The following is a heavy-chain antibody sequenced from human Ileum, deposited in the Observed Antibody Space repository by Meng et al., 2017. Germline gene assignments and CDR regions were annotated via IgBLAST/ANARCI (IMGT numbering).Heavy chain of an antibody. D-gene: IGHD1-26*01. J-gene: IGHJ4*02. CDR1: GDSVSSNSAA. V-gene: IGHV6-1*01. Sequence: QVLPQHSGPRLVKPSHPLSLTCAISGDSVSSNSAAWNWIRQSPSRGLEWLGRTYYRSKWFNEYAVSVRSRITINPDTSENQFSLQLNSVTPEDAAVYYCARGGGSYYHFDYWGQGTLVTVSS. CDR3: ARGGGSYYHFDY. CDR2: TYYRSKWFN.